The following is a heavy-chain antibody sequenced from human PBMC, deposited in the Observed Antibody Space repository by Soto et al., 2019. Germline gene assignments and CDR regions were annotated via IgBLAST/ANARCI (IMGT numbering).Heavy chain of an antibody. CDR2: MNSDGGST. Sequence: PGGSLRLSCAASGFTFSTYAMNWVRQAPGKGLEWVSGMNSDGGSTYYADSVKGRFTISRDNAKNTLYLQMNSLRPEDTAVYYCAREIFYWGQGTLVTVSS. J-gene: IGHJ4*02. CDR1: GFTFSTYA. V-gene: IGHV3-23*01. CDR3: AREIFY. D-gene: IGHD2-15*01.